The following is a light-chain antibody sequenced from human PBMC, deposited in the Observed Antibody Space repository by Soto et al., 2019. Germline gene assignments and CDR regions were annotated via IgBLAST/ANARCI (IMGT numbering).Light chain of an antibody. CDR1: QSISSS. Sequence: DIVKTLIPASLSRSPRARATLSCRASQSISSSLAWCQQRPGQPPRLLIYGASTRATGIPARFSGSGSGTEFTLTISSLQSEDSAVYYCQQYDKGPPITFGQGTRLEI. CDR2: GAS. CDR3: QQYDKGPPIT. J-gene: IGKJ5*01. V-gene: IGKV3-15*01.